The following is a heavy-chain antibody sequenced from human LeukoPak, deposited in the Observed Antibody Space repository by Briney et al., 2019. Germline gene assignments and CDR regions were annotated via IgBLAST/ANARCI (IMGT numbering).Heavy chain of an antibody. V-gene: IGHV3-48*01. D-gene: IGHD6-6*01. CDR3: ARGRSSSPYYYYYYMDV. CDR2: ISSSSTI. CDR1: GFTFSSYS. J-gene: IGHJ6*03. Sequence: GGSLRLSCAASGFTFSSYSMTWVRQAPGKGLEGVSYISSSSTIYYADSAKGRFTISRDNAKNSLYLQMNSLRAEDTAVYYCARGRSSSPYYYYYYMDVWGKGTTVTVSS.